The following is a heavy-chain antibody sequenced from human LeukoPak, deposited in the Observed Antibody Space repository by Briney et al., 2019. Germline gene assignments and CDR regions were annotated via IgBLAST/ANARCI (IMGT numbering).Heavy chain of an antibody. CDR2: IYYSGST. V-gene: IGHV4-39*07. J-gene: IGHJ4*02. Sequence: SETLSLTCTVSGGSNSSSSYYWGWIRQPPGRGLEWIGSIYYSGSTYYNLSLKSRGTISVDTSKNQFSLKLSSVTAADTAVYYCARVISPASHIAAAGTVIDYWGQGTLVTVSS. D-gene: IGHD6-13*01. CDR1: GGSNSSSSYY. CDR3: ARVISPASHIAAAGTVIDY.